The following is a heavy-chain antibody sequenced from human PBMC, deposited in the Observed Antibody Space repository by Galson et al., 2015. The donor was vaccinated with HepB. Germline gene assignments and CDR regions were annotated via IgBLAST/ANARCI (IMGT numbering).Heavy chain of an antibody. CDR3: ARGVGDSRGYPFYYYYVDV. V-gene: IGHV1-18*01. CDR1: GYTFTNYG. CDR2: ITPYNGNV. D-gene: IGHD3-22*01. Sequence: SVKVSCKASGYTFTNYGISWVRQAPGQGLEWMGWITPYNGNVNYAQKLQGRVTMTTDTSTNTVYMELRSLRSDDTAVYFCARGVGDSRGYPFYYYYVDVWGKGTTVTVSS. J-gene: IGHJ6*03.